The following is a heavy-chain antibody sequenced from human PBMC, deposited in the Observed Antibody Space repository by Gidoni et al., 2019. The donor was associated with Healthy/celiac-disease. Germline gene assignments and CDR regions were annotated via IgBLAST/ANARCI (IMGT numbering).Heavy chain of an antibody. CDR3: ARDYLEYQLLYGGYYYNGMDV. Sequence: QVQLVQSGAEVKKPGSSVKVSCKASGGTFSSYATSWVRKAPGQGLELMGGIIPIFGTANYAQKFQGRVTITADESTSTAYMELSSLRSEDTAVYYCARDYLEYQLLYGGYYYNGMDVWGQGTTVTVSS. CDR2: IIPIFGTA. V-gene: IGHV1-69*01. D-gene: IGHD2-2*02. CDR1: GGTFSSYA. J-gene: IGHJ6*02.